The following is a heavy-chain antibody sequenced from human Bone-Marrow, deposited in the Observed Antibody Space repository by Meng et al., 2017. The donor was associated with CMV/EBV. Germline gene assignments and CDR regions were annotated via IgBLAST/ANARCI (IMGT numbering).Heavy chain of an antibody. CDR3: ARDTKDYYDSSGYFNY. CDR2: IYYSGST. CDR1: GGSISSYY. J-gene: IGHJ4*02. V-gene: IGHV4-59*12. Sequence: SETLSLTCTVSGGSISSYYWSWIRQPPGKGLEWIGYIYYSGSTNYNPSLKSRVTISVDKSKNQFSLKLSSVTAADTAVYYCARDTKDYYDSSGYFNYWGQGTMVTVSS. D-gene: IGHD3-22*01.